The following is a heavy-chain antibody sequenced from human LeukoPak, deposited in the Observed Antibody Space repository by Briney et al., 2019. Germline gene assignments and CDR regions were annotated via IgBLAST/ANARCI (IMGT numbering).Heavy chain of an antibody. CDR3: ARDWYHAIDY. CDR2: ISSSGSTI. V-gene: IGHV3-48*03. CDR1: GFTFSSYE. J-gene: IGHJ4*02. D-gene: IGHD2-2*01. Sequence: GGSLRLSCAASGFTFSSYEMNWVRQAPGKGPEGVSYISSSGSTIYYADSVKGRFTISRDNAKNSLYLQMNSLRAEDTAVYYCARDWYHAIDYWGQGTLVTVSS.